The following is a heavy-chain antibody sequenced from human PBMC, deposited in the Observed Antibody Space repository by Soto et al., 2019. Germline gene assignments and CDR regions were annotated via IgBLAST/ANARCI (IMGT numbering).Heavy chain of an antibody. CDR3: ARDRVSDYDSPSPLGY. CDR2: IYYSGST. CDR1: GGSISSGGYY. J-gene: IGHJ4*02. Sequence: SETLSLTCTVSGGSISSGGYYWSWIRQHPGKGLEWIGYIYYSGSTYYNPSLKSRVTISVDTSKNQFSLKLSSVTAADTAVYYCARDRVSDYDSPSPLGYWGQGTLVTVSS. D-gene: IGHD3-22*01. V-gene: IGHV4-31*03.